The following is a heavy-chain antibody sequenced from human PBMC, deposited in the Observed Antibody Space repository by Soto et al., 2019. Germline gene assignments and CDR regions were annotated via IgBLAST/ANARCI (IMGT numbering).Heavy chain of an antibody. D-gene: IGHD3-16*02. J-gene: IGHJ4*02. CDR1: GGSISSGDHY. CDR3: ASHPYDYVWGSYRPFDY. Sequence: PSETLSLTCTVSGGSISSGDHYWNWIRQPPGKGLECIGYIYYSGSTYYNPSLKSRVTISVDTSKNQFSLKLSSVTAADTAVYYCASHPYDYVWGSYRPFDYWGQGTLVTVSS. V-gene: IGHV4-30-4*01. CDR2: IYYSGST.